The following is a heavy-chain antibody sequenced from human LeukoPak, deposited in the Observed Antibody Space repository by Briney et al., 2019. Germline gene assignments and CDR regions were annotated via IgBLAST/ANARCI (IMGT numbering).Heavy chain of an antibody. D-gene: IGHD3/OR15-3a*01. CDR1: GGSISSYY. J-gene: IGHJ5*02. CDR2: IYYSGST. CDR3: ARANLWAGFRFDP. Sequence: SETLSLTRTVSGGSISSYYWSWIRQPPGKGLEWTGYIYYSGSTNYNPSLKSRVTISVDTSKNQFPLKLSSVTAADTAVYYCARANLWAGFRFDPWGQGTLVTVSS. V-gene: IGHV4-59*01.